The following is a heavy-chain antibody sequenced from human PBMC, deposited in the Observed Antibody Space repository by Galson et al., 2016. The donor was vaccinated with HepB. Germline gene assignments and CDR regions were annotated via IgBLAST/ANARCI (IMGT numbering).Heavy chain of an antibody. D-gene: IGHD3-10*01. CDR3: AARYGEFLMVFDY. Sequence: SLRLSCAGSGFIFNSHAMSWVRQAPRKGLELVSAISDIGANTYHADFVKGRFTISRDNSKNTMYLQMNSLRVEDTAVYYCAARYGEFLMVFDYWGQGTLVTVSS. CDR1: GFIFNSHA. V-gene: IGHV3-23*01. J-gene: IGHJ4*02. CDR2: ISDIGANT.